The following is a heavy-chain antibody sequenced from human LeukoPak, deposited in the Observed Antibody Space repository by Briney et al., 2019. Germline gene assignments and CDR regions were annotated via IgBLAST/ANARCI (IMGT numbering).Heavy chain of an antibody. CDR2: IYTSGST. J-gene: IGHJ4*02. Sequence: SETLSLTCTVSGGSISIYYWSWIRQPAGKGLEWIGRIYTSGSTNYTPSLKSRVTMSVDTSKNQFSLKLSSVTAADTAVYYCTSRNYGSATYQRAWGQGTLVIVSS. CDR1: GGSISIYY. CDR3: TSRNYGSATYQRA. V-gene: IGHV4-4*07. D-gene: IGHD3-10*01.